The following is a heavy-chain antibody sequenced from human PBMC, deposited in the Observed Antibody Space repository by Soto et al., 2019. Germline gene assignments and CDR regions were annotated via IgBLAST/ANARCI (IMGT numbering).Heavy chain of an antibody. CDR3: ARLGHPGH. CDR2: VIPILGTA. V-gene: IGHV1-69*01. CDR1: GGSLRNSV. J-gene: IGHJ4*02. Sequence: QVQLVQSGAEVKKPGSSVKVSCTASGGSLRNSVISWVRQAPAQRLEWMGGVIPILGTANYAQKFQGRVTMTADEAPSTPYMYLSSLSPDDTAVYYCARLGHPGHWGPGTLVIVSS.